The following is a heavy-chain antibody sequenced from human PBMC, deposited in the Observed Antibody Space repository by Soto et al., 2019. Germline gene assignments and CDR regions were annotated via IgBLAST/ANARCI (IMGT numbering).Heavy chain of an antibody. Sequence: QVQLVESGGGVVQPGRSLRLSCAASGFTFSSYAMHWVRQAPGKGLEWVAVISYDGSNKYYADSVKGRFTISRDNFKNTLYLHMNSLRAEDMAVYYCAMPKGTYYYDSSGYYRCDYWGQGTLVTVSS. D-gene: IGHD3-22*01. CDR1: GFTFSSYA. V-gene: IGHV3-30-3*01. CDR2: ISYDGSNK. CDR3: AMPKGTYYYDSSGYYRCDY. J-gene: IGHJ4*02.